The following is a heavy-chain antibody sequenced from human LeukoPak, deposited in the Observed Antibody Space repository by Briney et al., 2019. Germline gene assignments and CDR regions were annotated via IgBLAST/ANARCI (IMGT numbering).Heavy chain of an antibody. CDR2: INHSGST. D-gene: IGHD6-19*01. Sequence: PSETLSLTCAVYGGSFSGYYWSWIRQTPGKGLEWIGEINHSGSTNYNPSLKSRVTISVDTSKNQFSLKLSSVPAADTAVYYCARENYSSGWYRFVGVDFDYWGQGTLVTVSS. CDR3: ARENYSSGWYRFVGVDFDY. J-gene: IGHJ4*02. CDR1: GGSFSGYY. V-gene: IGHV4-34*01.